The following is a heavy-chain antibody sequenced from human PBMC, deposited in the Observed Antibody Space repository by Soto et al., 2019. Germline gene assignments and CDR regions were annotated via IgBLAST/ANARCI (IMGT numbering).Heavy chain of an antibody. CDR3: ARGPSIAARD. V-gene: IGHV1-8*02. J-gene: IGHJ4*02. CDR2: MTPNSGNT. CDR1: GDTFSSYS. D-gene: IGHD6-6*01. Sequence: AAVKVSCKTSGDTFSSYSISWVLQAPGQGLEWMGWMTPNSGNTAYAQKFHGRVTMTRNTSISTAYMELSNLRSEDTAVYYCARGPSIAARDWGQGTMVTLS.